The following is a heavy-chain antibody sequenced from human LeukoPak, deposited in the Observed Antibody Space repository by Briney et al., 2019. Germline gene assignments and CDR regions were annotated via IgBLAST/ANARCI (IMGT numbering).Heavy chain of an antibody. D-gene: IGHD3-10*01. CDR1: GFRFSGYS. V-gene: IGHV3-48*04. CDR3: AIPPLSGTGSSRPLAEMDI. CDR2: ISHTGSTM. J-gene: IGHJ6*02. Sequence: EGSLRLSCAASGFRFSGYSMNWVRQAPGKGLEWVSYISHTGSTMSYADSVKGRFTISRDNARNSLHLQMNSLRAEDTAVYYCAIPPLSGTGSSRPLAEMDIWGQGTTVTVSS.